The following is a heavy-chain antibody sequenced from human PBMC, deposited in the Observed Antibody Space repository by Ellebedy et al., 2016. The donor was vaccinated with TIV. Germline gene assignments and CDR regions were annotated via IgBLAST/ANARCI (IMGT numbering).Heavy chain of an antibody. V-gene: IGHV3-64*04. Sequence: PGGSLRLSCSGSGFTFSTYAMHWVRQAPGKGLEYVSAISGNGGSTYYADSVKGRFIISRDNSKNTVYLQMNNLRVEDTAVYYCARDRHCIGGTCYSVWGQGTLVTVSS. CDR1: GFTFSTYA. D-gene: IGHD2-15*01. CDR3: ARDRHCIGGTCYSV. CDR2: ISGNGGST. J-gene: IGHJ4*02.